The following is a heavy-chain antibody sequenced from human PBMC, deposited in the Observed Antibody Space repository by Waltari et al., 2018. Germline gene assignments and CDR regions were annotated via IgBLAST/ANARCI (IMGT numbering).Heavy chain of an antibody. D-gene: IGHD6-13*01. V-gene: IGHV3-7*01. CDR3: ARLSSSWNEKGAFDI. J-gene: IGHJ3*02. CDR2: MNRDGSET. Sequence: EVQLVESGGGLVQPGGSLRLSCGGTGFTLGSFWTRWVRQAPGKGLDWVANMNRDGSETYYVDSVKGRFTISRDNAKNSLYLEMNTLRVEDTAIYYCARLSSSWNEKGAFDIWGQGTMVTVSS. CDR1: GFTLGSFW.